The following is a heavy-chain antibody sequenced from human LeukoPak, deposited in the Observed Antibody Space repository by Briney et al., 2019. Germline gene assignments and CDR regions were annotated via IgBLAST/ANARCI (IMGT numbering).Heavy chain of an antibody. Sequence: SVKVSCKASGGTFSSFAISWVRQAPGQGLELTGRIIPIFGTQNYAQKFQGRVTFTTDESTSTAHMELSSLRSEDTAVYYCARGDWNYREGSRTIDYWGQGTLVTVSS. J-gene: IGHJ4*02. D-gene: IGHD1-7*01. CDR3: ARGDWNYREGSRTIDY. CDR2: IIPIFGTQ. V-gene: IGHV1-69*05. CDR1: GGTFSSFA.